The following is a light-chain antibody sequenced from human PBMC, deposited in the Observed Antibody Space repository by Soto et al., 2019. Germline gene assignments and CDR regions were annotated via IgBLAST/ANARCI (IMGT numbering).Light chain of an antibody. CDR3: QQYQQWPIT. CDR1: QNAGSV. Sequence: EIVMTQSPATLSVSPGEGATLSCRASQNAGSVLGWFQQKPGQAPRVVIYGTSTRATGVPARFSGSGSGTEFTLTISSLQSEDFAVYYCQQYQQWPITFGQGTRLEIK. V-gene: IGKV3-15*01. CDR2: GTS. J-gene: IGKJ5*01.